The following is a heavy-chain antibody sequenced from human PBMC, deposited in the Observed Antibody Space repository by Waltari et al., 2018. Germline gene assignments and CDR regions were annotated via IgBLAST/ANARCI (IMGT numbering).Heavy chain of an antibody. CDR2: ISSSGSTI. J-gene: IGHJ6*03. CDR1: GFTFSSYE. D-gene: IGHD3-9*01. CDR3: ARVGPFLRYFDWSSYYYMDV. Sequence: EVQLVESGGGLVQPGGSLRLSCAASGFTFSSYEMNWVRQAPGKGLEWVSYISSSGSTIYYADSVKGRFPIARDNAKNSLHLQMNSLRAEDTAVYYCARVGPFLRYFDWSSYYYMDVWGKGTTVTVSS. V-gene: IGHV3-48*03.